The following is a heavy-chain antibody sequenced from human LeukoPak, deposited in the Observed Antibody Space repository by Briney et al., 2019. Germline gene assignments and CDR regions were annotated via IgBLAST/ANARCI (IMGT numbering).Heavy chain of an antibody. CDR2: TTGSGVTS. D-gene: IGHD2/OR15-2a*01. J-gene: IGHJ4*02. Sequence: GGSLRLSCTASGFTFSSCAMSWVRQAPGKGLQWVSTTTGSGVTSYYADSVKGRFTISRDNSKNTLYLEMNSLRADDTAVYFCAKESTQVIEVHFDFWGQGTLVTVSS. CDR1: GFTFSSCA. V-gene: IGHV3-23*01. CDR3: AKESTQVIEVHFDF.